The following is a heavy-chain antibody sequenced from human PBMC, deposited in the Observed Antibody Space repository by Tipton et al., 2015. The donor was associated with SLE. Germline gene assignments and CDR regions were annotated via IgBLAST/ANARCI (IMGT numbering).Heavy chain of an antibody. CDR2: IHYSGST. CDR3: ASGSDYLWSY. Sequence: GPVKPSETLSLTCTVSGGSISSGNYYWGWIRQPPGKGLEWIGNIHYSGSTYYNPSLRSRVTISVDTSKNQFSLKLSSVTAADTAVYYCASGSDYLWSYWGQGTLVIVSS. CDR1: GGSISSGNYY. J-gene: IGHJ4*02. V-gene: IGHV4-39*07. D-gene: IGHD4-17*01.